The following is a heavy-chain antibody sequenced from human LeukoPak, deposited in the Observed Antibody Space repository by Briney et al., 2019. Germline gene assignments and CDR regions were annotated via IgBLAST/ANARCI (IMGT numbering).Heavy chain of an antibody. D-gene: IGHD2-8*02. J-gene: IGHJ6*03. CDR1: GFTFSSYA. CDR3: AKDGVLLAPGIYWYMDV. V-gene: IGHV3-30-3*01. Sequence: GRSLRLSCAASGFTFSSYAMHWVRQAPGKGLEWVAVISYDGSNKYYADSVKGRFTISRDNSKNTLYLQMNSLRAEDTAVFYCAKDGVLLAPGIYWYMDVWGRGTTVTVSS. CDR2: ISYDGSNK.